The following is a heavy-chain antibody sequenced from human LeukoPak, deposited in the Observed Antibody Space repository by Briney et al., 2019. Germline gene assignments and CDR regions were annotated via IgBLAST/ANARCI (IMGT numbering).Heavy chain of an antibody. Sequence: PGGSLRLSCAASGFTFSRCWMKWVRQAPGKGLEWVANIKEDGSDKYYVDSVKGRFTISRDNSKNTLYLQMNSLRAEDTAVYYCAKDGDNWDFDYWGQGTLVTVSS. D-gene: IGHD1-1*01. CDR1: GFTFSRCW. CDR2: IKEDGSDK. J-gene: IGHJ4*02. V-gene: IGHV3-7*01. CDR3: AKDGDNWDFDY.